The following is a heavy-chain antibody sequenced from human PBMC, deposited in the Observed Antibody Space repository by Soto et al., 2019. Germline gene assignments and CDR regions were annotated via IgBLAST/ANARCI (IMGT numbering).Heavy chain of an antibody. CDR1: GFTFSSYA. D-gene: IGHD3-3*01. CDR2: ISGSGGST. V-gene: IGHV3-23*01. J-gene: IGHJ4*02. Sequence: PGGSLRLSCAASGFTFSSYAMSWVRQAPGKGLEWVSAISGSGGSTYYADSVKGRFTISRDNSKNTLYLQMNSLRAEDTAVYYCAKDPVVLRLLEERYFDYWGQGTLVTVAS. CDR3: AKDPVVLRLLEERYFDY.